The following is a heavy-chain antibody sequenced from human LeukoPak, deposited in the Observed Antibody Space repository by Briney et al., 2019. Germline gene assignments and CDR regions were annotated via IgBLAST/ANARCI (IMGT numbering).Heavy chain of an antibody. D-gene: IGHD4-17*01. J-gene: IGHJ4*02. CDR1: GYTFTSYD. Sequence: ASVKVSCKASGYTFTSYDISWVRQATGQGLEWMGWMNPNSGNTGYAQKFQGRVTMTRNTSISTAYMELSSLRAEDTAVYYCAKGIAYGDYVDYFDYWGQGTLVTVSS. CDR3: AKGIAYGDYVDYFDY. CDR2: MNPNSGNT. V-gene: IGHV1-8*01.